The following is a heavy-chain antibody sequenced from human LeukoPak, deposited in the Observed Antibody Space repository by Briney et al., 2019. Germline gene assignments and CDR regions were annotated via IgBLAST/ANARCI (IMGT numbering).Heavy chain of an antibody. J-gene: IGHJ4*02. V-gene: IGHV3-7*01. CDR3: AKTYYYGSGSF. D-gene: IGHD3-10*01. CDR2: IKQDGSEK. Sequence: WGSLRLSCAASGFSFSSYWMSWVRQAPGKGLEWVANIKQDGSEKYYVDSVKGRFTISRDNAKNLLYLQMNSLRAEDTALYYCAKTYYYGSGSFWGQGTLVTVSS. CDR1: GFSFSSYW.